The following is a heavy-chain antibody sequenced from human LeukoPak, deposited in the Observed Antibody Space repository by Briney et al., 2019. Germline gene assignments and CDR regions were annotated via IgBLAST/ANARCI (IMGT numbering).Heavy chain of an antibody. J-gene: IGHJ6*03. Sequence: SETLSLTCTVSGGSISSYYWSWIRQPPGKGLEWIGYIYTSGSTNYNPSLKSRVTISVDTSKNQFSLKLSSVTAADTAVYYCARYPGIAARPYYYYYYMDVWGKGTTVTVSS. CDR3: ARYPGIAARPYYYYYYMDV. D-gene: IGHD6-6*01. CDR2: IYTSGST. V-gene: IGHV4-4*09. CDR1: GGSISSYY.